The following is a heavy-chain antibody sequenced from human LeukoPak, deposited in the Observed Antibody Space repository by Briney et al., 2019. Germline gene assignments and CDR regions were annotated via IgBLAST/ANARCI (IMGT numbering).Heavy chain of an antibody. CDR2: ISAYSGNT. D-gene: IGHD6-19*01. J-gene: IGHJ3*02. Sequence: ASVKLSCKASGYTFTSFGIRWVRQAPGQGLEWMGWISAYSGNTNYPQSLQGRVTMTTDASTSTAHLELRSLRSDDTAVYYCASVLSGGPFGAFDIWAQETMVTVSS. V-gene: IGHV1-18*01. CDR1: GYTFTSFG. CDR3: ASVLSGGPFGAFDI.